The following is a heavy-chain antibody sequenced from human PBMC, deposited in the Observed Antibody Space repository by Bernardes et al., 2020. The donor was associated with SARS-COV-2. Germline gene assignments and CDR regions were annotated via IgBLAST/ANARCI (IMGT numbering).Heavy chain of an antibody. CDR2: IIENGVDT. D-gene: IGHD1-1*01. J-gene: IGHJ4*02. Sequence: GGSLRLSCAASGFSFGTYAMSWVRQAPGKGLEWVSGIIENGVDTYYADPVKGRFTISRDNSKNKLFHQMNSLRPEDKAPYYCPKDYAILQVRPMGTKQFDHWGQGVLVTVSS. CDR3: PKDYAILQVRPMGTKQFDH. CDR1: GFSFGTYA. V-gene: IGHV3-23*01.